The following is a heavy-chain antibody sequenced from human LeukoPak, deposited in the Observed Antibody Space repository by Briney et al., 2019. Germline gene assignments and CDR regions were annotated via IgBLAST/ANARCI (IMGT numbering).Heavy chain of an antibody. D-gene: IGHD3-9*01. J-gene: IGHJ4*02. Sequence: AGGSLRLSCAASGFTFSSYAMSWVRQAPGKGLEWVSAISGSGGSTYYADSVKGRFTISRDNSENTLYLQMNSLRAEDTAVYYCAKVLSYDILTGYDYWGQGTLVTVSS. CDR1: GFTFSSYA. CDR2: ISGSGGST. V-gene: IGHV3-23*01. CDR3: AKVLSYDILTGYDY.